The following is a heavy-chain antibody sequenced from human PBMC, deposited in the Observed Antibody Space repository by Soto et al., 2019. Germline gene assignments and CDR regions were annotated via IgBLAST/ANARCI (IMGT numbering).Heavy chain of an antibody. Sequence: PSETLSLTCALSGGSISSAGYSWSWVRQPPGKGLELIGYTYPSGSTYYNPSLKSLVTITLDRSKNQFSLKLSSVNAADTAVYYCARLDFRMNWFDPWGQGTLVTVSS. CDR3: ARLDFRMNWFDP. V-gene: IGHV4-30-2*01. D-gene: IGHD3-3*01. CDR1: GGSISSAGYS. J-gene: IGHJ5*02. CDR2: TYPSGST.